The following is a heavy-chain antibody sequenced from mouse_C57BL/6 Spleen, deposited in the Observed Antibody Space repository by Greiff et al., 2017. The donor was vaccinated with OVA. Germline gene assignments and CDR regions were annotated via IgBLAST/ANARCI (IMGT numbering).Heavy chain of an antibody. CDR1: GYTFTSYW. D-gene: IGHD2-1*01. CDR2: IDPSDSYT. V-gene: IGHV1-69*01. J-gene: IGHJ2*01. Sequence: QVQLQQPGAELVMPGASVKLSCKASGYTFTSYWMHWVKQRPGQGLEWIGEIDPSDSYTNYNQKFKGTSTLTVDKSYSTAYMQLSSLTSEDYAVNYCARSGNYAGFDYWGQGTTLTVSS. CDR3: ARSGNYAGFDY.